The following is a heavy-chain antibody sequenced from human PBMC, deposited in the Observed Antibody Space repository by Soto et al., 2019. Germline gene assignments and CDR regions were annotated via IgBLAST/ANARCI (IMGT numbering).Heavy chain of an antibody. D-gene: IGHD1-26*01. CDR3: ARDISCGTYNYYYGMDV. CDR1: GFTFSSYA. Sequence: PGGSLSLSCAASGFTFSSYAMTWVRQAPGRGLEWVSAISGSGSPTYYADSVKGRFTISRDNSKNTLYLQMNSLRADDTAVYYCARDISCGTYNYYYGMDVWGKGTTVTVSS. CDR2: ISGSGSPT. V-gene: IGHV3-23*01. J-gene: IGHJ6*04.